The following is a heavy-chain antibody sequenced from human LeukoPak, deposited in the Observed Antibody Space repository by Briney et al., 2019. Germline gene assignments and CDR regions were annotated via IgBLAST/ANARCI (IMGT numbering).Heavy chain of an antibody. J-gene: IGHJ4*02. D-gene: IGHD3-22*01. CDR1: GFTFSSYA. CDR3: AKEGYDSSGYYPGNFDY. CDR2: ISGSGGST. V-gene: IGHV3-23*01. Sequence: GGSLRLSCAASGFTFSSYAMSWVRQAPGKGLEWVSAISGSGGSTHYADSVKGRFTISRDNSKNTLYLQMNSLRAEDTAVYYCAKEGYDSSGYYPGNFDYWGQGTLVTVSS.